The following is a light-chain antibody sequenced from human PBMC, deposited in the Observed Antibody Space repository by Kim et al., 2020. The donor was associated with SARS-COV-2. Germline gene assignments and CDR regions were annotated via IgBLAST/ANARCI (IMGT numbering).Light chain of an antibody. J-gene: IGLJ2*01. CDR3: QSRDSGGNVV. CDR2: GRN. V-gene: IGLV3-19*01. Sequence: VAWGQTVRITCQGDSLRTYYATWYQQKPRQAPVLVIYGRNNRPSGIPDRFSGSASGNTASLTISGAPAEDEADFYCQSRDSGGNVVFGGGTKVTVL. CDR1: SLRTYY.